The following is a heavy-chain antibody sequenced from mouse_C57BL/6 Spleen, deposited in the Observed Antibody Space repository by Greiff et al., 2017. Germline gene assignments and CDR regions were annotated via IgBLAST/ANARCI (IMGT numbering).Heavy chain of an antibody. V-gene: IGHV1-52*01. J-gene: IGHJ4*01. CDR1: GYTFTSYW. CDR3: ARSTMVTTGAMDY. Sequence: VQLQQPGAELVRPGSSVKLSCKASGYTFTSYWMHWVKQRPIQGLEWIGNIDPSDSETHYNQKFKDKATLTVDKSSSTAYMQLSSLTSEDSAVYYCARSTMVTTGAMDYWGQGTSVTVSS. D-gene: IGHD2-2*01. CDR2: IDPSDSET.